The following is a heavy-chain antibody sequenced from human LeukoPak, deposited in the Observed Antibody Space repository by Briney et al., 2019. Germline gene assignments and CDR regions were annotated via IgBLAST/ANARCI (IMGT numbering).Heavy chain of an antibody. J-gene: IGHJ3*02. CDR2: ISYDGSNK. Sequence: PGRSLRLSCAASGFTFSSYAMHWVRQAPGKGLEWVAVISYDGSNKYYADSVKGRFTISRDNSKNTLSLQMNSLRAEDTAVYYCARDAHAFNMWGQGTMVTVSS. CDR3: ARDAHAFNM. CDR1: GFTFSSYA. V-gene: IGHV3-30-3*01.